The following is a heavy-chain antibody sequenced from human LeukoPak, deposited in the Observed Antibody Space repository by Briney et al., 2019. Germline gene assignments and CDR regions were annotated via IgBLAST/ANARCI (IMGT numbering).Heavy chain of an antibody. V-gene: IGHV3-53*05. D-gene: IGHD6-13*01. CDR1: GFTVSSNY. CDR3: VKDLYKGDSSSWYYFDY. CDR2: IYSGGST. J-gene: IGHJ4*02. Sequence: GGSLRLSCAASGFTVSSNYMSWVRQAPGKGLEWVSVIYSGGSTYYADSVKGRFTISRDNSKNTLYLQMSSLRAEDTAIYHCVKDLYKGDSSSWYYFDYWGQGTLVTVSS.